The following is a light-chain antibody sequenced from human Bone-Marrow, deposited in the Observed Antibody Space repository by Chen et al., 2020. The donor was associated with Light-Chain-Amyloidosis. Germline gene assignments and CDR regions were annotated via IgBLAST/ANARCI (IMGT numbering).Light chain of an antibody. CDR3: QQRSNWPPT. CDR1: QSVTTY. V-gene: IGKV3-11*01. Sequence: EIVLTQSPATLSLSPGERATLSCRASQSVTTYLTWYPQKPGQAPRLLIYDASNRASGIPSRFSGSGSGTDFTLSISGLEAEDFAVYYCQQRSNWPPTFGGGTKVEIK. CDR2: DAS. J-gene: IGKJ4*01.